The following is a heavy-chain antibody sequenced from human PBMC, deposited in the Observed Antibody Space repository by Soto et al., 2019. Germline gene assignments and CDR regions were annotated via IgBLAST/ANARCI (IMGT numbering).Heavy chain of an antibody. CDR3: ARVKYTMVRGVSDAFDI. J-gene: IGHJ3*02. Sequence: SETLSLTCTVSGGSISSYYWSWIRQPPGKGLEWIGYIYYSGSTNYNPSLKSRVTISVDTSKNQFSLKLSSVTAADTVVYYCARVKYTMVRGVSDAFDIWGQGTMVTVSS. CDR1: GGSISSYY. D-gene: IGHD3-10*01. V-gene: IGHV4-59*01. CDR2: IYYSGST.